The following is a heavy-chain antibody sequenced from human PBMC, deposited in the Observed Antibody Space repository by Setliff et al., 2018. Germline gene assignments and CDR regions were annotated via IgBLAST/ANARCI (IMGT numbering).Heavy chain of an antibody. CDR1: GFTFSSYA. D-gene: IGHD3-3*01. J-gene: IGHJ4*02. Sequence: PGESLKISCTASGFTFSSYAVSWVRQAPGKGLEWVSTIFGGDSSTYYADSVRGRFTISRDNSRSTLYLQMNSLRAEDTAINYCAKAASPLFGILGVEYHFDSWGQGKLVTVSS. V-gene: IGHV3-23*03. CDR2: IFGGDSST. CDR3: AKAASPLFGILGVEYHFDS.